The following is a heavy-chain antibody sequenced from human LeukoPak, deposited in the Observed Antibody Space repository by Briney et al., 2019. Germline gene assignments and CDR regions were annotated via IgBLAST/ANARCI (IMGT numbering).Heavy chain of an antibody. CDR2: IWYDGNKI. D-gene: IGHD3-10*01. CDR3: AKDRGGHDFDY. Sequence: GGSLRLSCAASGITFSRAGMHWVRQAPGKGLEWVAFIWYDGNKITYADSVKGRFTTSRDNSKDTVYLQMNSLRAEDTAVYYCAKDRGGHDFDYWGQGILVTVSS. V-gene: IGHV3-30*02. CDR1: GITFSRAG. J-gene: IGHJ4*02.